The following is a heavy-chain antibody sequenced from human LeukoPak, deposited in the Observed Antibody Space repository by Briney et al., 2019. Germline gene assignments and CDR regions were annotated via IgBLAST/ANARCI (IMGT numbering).Heavy chain of an antibody. CDR1: GYTFTYHY. J-gene: IGHJ4*02. D-gene: IGHD1-1*01. Sequence: ASVEVSCKASGYTFTYHYIHLVRQAPGQGLEWMGIINPSNGDTNYAQRFQGRVTMTRDTSTSTVYMELSSLDSEDTAVYYCARESDVGKDFDCWGQGTLVTVSS. CDR2: INPSNGDT. V-gene: IGHV1-46*01. CDR3: ARESDVGKDFDC.